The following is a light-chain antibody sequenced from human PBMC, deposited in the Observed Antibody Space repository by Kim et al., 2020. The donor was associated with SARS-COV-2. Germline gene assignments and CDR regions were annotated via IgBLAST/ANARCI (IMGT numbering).Light chain of an antibody. J-gene: IGKJ1*01. CDR3: LQYKSFPRT. CDR2: AAS. CDR1: QGISKS. Sequence: ASVGDRVTITCRASQGISKSLVWFQQKPGKVPKRLISAASSLHSGVPSRFSGSGSGAEFTLTISSLQPEDFATYYCLQYKSFPRTFGQGTKVDIK. V-gene: IGKV1-17*03.